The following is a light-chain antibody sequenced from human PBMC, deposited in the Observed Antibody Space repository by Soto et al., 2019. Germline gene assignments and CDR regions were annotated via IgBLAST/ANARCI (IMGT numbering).Light chain of an antibody. Sequence: DIVMTQSPYSLAVSLGERATINCKSSQNNKNYLAWYQQKTGQPPKLLIDWTSIRASGVPDRFSGSGSGTDFTLTISSLQAEDVGIYYCQDYYSSWTFGQGTKVDIK. CDR3: QDYYSSWT. CDR2: WTS. J-gene: IGKJ1*01. CDR1: QNNKNY. V-gene: IGKV4-1*01.